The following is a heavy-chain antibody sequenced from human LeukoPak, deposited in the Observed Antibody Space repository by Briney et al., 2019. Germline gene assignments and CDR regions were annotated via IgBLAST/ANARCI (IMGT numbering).Heavy chain of an antibody. V-gene: IGHV3-23*01. Sequence: PGGSLRLSCAASGFTFSSSAMSWVRQAPGKGLEWVSVISGSGGSTYCADSVKGRVTISRDNSKNTLYLQMNSLRAEDTAVYYCAKASRNCSRTSCYEYFQHWGQGTLVTVSS. J-gene: IGHJ1*01. CDR3: AKASRNCSRTSCYEYFQH. CDR1: GFTFSSSA. D-gene: IGHD2-2*01. CDR2: ISGSGGST.